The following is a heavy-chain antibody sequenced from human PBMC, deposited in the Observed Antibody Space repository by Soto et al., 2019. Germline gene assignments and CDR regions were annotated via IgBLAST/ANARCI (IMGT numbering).Heavy chain of an antibody. V-gene: IGHV3-30*18. D-gene: IGHD6-19*01. CDR2: ISYHGSDE. CDR1: GFRFSSYG. Sequence: ESGGGVVQPGRSLRLSCAASGFRFSSYGMHWVRQAPGKGPEWVAVISYHGSDEYYGDSVKGRFTISRDNSRNTLFLEMNSLRPEDTAVYYCVKDPLYSSGWYGAFDIWGQGTMVTVSS. J-gene: IGHJ3*02. CDR3: VKDPLYSSGWYGAFDI.